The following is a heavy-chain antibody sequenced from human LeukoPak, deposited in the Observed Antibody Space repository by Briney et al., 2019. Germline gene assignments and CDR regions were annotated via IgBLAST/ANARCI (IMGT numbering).Heavy chain of an antibody. CDR1: GFTFSRYG. CDR3: AQAKYYYDSSGYTEPDY. D-gene: IGHD3-22*01. V-gene: IGHV3-30*18. CDR2: ISYDGNNE. J-gene: IGHJ4*02. Sequence: GGSLRLSCAVSGFTFSRYGMHWVRQAPGKGLEWVAVISYDGNNEYYADSVKGRFTISRDNSNNTLYLQMNSLRAEDTAVYYCAQAKYYYDSSGYTEPDYWGQGTLVTVSS.